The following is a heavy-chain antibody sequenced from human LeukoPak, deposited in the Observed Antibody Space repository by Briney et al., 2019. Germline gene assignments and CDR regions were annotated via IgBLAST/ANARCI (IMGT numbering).Heavy chain of an antibody. CDR2: INHSGST. J-gene: IGHJ4*02. D-gene: IGHD2-21*01. V-gene: IGHV4-34*01. Sequence: SETLSLTCAVYGRSFSGYYWSWIRQPPGKGLEWIGEINHSGSTNYNPSLKSRVTISVDTSKNQFSLKLSSVTAADTAVYYCARVSSVVADVDYWGQGTLVTVSS. CDR3: ARVSSVVADVDY. CDR1: GRSFSGYY.